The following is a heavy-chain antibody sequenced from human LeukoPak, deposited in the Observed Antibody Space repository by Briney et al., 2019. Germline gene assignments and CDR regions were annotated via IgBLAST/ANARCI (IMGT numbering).Heavy chain of an antibody. J-gene: IGHJ4*02. V-gene: IGHV3-33*01. CDR2: IWYDGSNK. Sequence: GGSLRLSCAASGFTFSSYGMHWVRQAPGKGLAWVEVIWYDGSNKYYADSVKGRFTISRDNSKNTLYLQMNSLRAEDTPVYYCARDYDILTGYSNTFDYWGQGTLVTVSS. D-gene: IGHD3-9*01. CDR3: ARDYDILTGYSNTFDY. CDR1: GFTFSSYG.